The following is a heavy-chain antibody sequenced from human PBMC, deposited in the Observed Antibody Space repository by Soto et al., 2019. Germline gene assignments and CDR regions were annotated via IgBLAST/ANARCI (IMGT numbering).Heavy chain of an antibody. CDR1: GGSISSGGYY. Sequence: SETLSLTCTVSGGSISSGGYYWSWIRQHPGKGLEWIGYIYYSGSTYYNPSLKSRVTISVDTSKNQFSLKLSSVTAADTAVYYCARPDYLYYYLEYWGQGTLVTVSS. CDR2: IYYSGST. V-gene: IGHV4-31*03. CDR3: ARPDYLYYYLEY. J-gene: IGHJ4*02. D-gene: IGHD3-16*01.